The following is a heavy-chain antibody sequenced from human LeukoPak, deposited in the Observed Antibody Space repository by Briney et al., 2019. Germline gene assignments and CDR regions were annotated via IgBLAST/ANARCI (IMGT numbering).Heavy chain of an antibody. V-gene: IGHV3-74*01. CDR3: ARQSNYVLDY. CDR2: INSDGGST. CDR1: GFTFSSYW. D-gene: IGHD4/OR15-4a*01. J-gene: IGHJ4*02. Sequence: GGSLRLSCTASGFTFSSYWMHWVRQAPGKGLLWVSRINSDGGSTNYADSVKGRFTISRDNAKNTLYLHMNSLRAEDTAMYYCARQSNYVLDYWGQGTLVTVSS.